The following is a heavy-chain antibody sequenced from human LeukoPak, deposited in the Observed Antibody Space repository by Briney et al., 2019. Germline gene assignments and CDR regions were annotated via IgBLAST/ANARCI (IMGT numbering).Heavy chain of an antibody. CDR3: ARYYYDSSGYYGGSAFDI. V-gene: IGHV4-38-2*02. CDR1: GYSISSGYY. D-gene: IGHD3-22*01. J-gene: IGHJ3*02. CDR2: IYHSGST. Sequence: SETLSLTCTVSGYSISSGYYWGWIRQPPGKGLEWIGSIYHSGSTYYNPSLKSRVTISVDTSKNQFSLKLSSVTAADTAVYYCARYYYDSSGYYGGSAFDIWGQGTMVTFSS.